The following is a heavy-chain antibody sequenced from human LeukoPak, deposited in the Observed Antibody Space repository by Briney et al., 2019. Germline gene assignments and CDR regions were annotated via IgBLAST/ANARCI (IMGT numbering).Heavy chain of an antibody. J-gene: IGHJ3*02. D-gene: IGHD2-2*01. CDR2: IFHSGNT. Sequence: SETLSLTCTVSGGSITSGGFCWSWIRQHPGKGLEWIGYIFHSGNTYYNPSLKSRVTISVDRSKNQFSLKLSSVTAADTAVYYRVRGLAEQLLRRAFDIWGQGTQVTVSS. CDR1: GGSITSGGFC. V-gene: IGHV4-31*03. CDR3: VRGLAEQLLRRAFDI.